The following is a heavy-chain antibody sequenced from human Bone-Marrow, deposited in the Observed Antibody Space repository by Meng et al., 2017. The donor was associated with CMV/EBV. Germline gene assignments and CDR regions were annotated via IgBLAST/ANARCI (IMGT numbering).Heavy chain of an antibody. CDR2: INPSSGGT. J-gene: IGHJ4*02. CDR3: ARQILSSYYFDY. CDR1: GYNFTDHY. V-gene: IGHV1-2*02. Sequence: KASGYNFTDHYMHWVRQAHGQGPEWMGWINPSSGGTRYARNFQGRVTMTTDTSISTAYMDLNRLTSDDTAVYYCARQILSSYYFDYWGQGTLVTVSS. D-gene: IGHD2/OR15-2a*01.